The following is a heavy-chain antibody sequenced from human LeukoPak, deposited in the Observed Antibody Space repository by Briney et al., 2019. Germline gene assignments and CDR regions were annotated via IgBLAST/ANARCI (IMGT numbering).Heavy chain of an antibody. D-gene: IGHD6-19*01. J-gene: IGHJ4*02. V-gene: IGHV2-5*08. CDR3: AHSSVGSSGWSDLDY. CDR2: IYWDDDE. Sequence: SWIRQPPGKPLEWLAFIYWDDDERYSPSLRSRLTIIKDTSKNQVVLTMTNMDPVDTATYYCAHSSVGSSGWSDLDYWGQGTLVTVSS.